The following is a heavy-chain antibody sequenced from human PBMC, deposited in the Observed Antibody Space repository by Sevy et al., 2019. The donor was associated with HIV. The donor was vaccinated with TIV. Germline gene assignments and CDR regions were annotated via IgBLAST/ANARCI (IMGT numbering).Heavy chain of an antibody. CDR2: INPNSGGT. CDR1: GYTFTGYY. V-gene: IGHV1-2*02. CDR3: ARRFQWELLGGYYYYYGMDV. Sequence: ASVKVSCKASGYTFTGYYMHWVRQAPGQGLEWMGWINPNSGGTNYAQKFQGRVTMTRDPSISTAYMELSRLRSDDTAVYYCARRFQWELLGGYYYYYGMDVWGQGTTVTVSS. D-gene: IGHD1-26*01. J-gene: IGHJ6*02.